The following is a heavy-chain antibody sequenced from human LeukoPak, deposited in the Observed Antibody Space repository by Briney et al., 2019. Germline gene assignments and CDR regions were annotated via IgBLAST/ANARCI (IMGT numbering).Heavy chain of an antibody. D-gene: IGHD6-19*01. Sequence: KPSETLSLTCTVSGGSISSSSYYWSWIRQPPGKGLEWIGYIYYSGSTYYNPSLKSRVTISVDTSKNQFSLKLSSVTAADTAVYYCARDRGYSSGYYIDYWGQGTLVTVSS. J-gene: IGHJ4*02. CDR1: GGSISSSSYY. CDR2: IYYSGST. V-gene: IGHV4-30-4*08. CDR3: ARDRGYSSGYYIDY.